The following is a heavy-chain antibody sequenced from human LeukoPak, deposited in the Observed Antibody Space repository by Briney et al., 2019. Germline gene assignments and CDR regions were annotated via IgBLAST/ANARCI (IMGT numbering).Heavy chain of an antibody. CDR1: GYTFTSYD. V-gene: IGHV1-8*01. Sequence: ASVKVSCKASGYTFTSYDINWVRQATGQGLEWMGWMNPNSGNTGYAQKFQGRVTTTRNTSISTAYMELSSLRSEDTAVYYCARELYSYGSLALGYWGQGTLVTVSS. J-gene: IGHJ4*02. CDR3: ARELYSYGSLALGY. D-gene: IGHD5-18*01. CDR2: MNPNSGNT.